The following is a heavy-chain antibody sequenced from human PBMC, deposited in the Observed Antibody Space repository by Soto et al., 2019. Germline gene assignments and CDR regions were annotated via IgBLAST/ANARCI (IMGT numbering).Heavy chain of an antibody. D-gene: IGHD3-22*01. CDR3: ASGGMYCYDSSGYFY. CDR1: GYTFTSYA. CDR2: INAGNGNT. Sequence: ASAKVSCKASGYTFTSYAMHWVRQAPGKRLEWMGWINAGNGNTKYSQKFQGRVTITRDTSASTAYMELSSLRSEDTAVYYCASGGMYCYDSSGYFYWGQGTLVTVSS. V-gene: IGHV1-3*01. J-gene: IGHJ4*02.